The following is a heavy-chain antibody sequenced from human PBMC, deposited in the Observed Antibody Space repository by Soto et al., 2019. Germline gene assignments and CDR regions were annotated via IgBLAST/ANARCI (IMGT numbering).Heavy chain of an antibody. Sequence: EVQLLESGGGLVQPGGSLRLSSAVSGFTFSMYAMSWVRQAPGKGLEWVSAISGRGDSTFYADSVQGRFTISRDNSKKTLFLQMNSLRAEDTAIYYCARWLVGASGAPDYWGQGTPVTVSS. V-gene: IGHV3-23*01. CDR3: ARWLVGASGAPDY. CDR1: GFTFSMYA. D-gene: IGHD3-10*01. CDR2: ISGRGDST. J-gene: IGHJ4*02.